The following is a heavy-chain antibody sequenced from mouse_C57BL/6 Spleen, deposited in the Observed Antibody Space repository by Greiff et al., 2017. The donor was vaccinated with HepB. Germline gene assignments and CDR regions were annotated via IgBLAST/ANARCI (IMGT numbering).Heavy chain of an antibody. CDR1: GFTFSDYY. V-gene: IGHV5-16*01. CDR2: INYDGSST. CDR3: ARAPYYYGSSYWYFDV. D-gene: IGHD1-1*01. J-gene: IGHJ1*03. Sequence: EVQVVESEGGLVQPGSSMKLSCTASGFTFSDYYMAWVRQVPEKGLEWVANINYDGSSTYYLDSLKSRFIISRDNAKNILYLQMSSLKSEDTATYYCARAPYYYGSSYWYFDVWGTGTTVTVSS.